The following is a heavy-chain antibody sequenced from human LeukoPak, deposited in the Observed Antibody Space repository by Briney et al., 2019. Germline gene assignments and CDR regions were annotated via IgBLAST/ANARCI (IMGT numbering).Heavy chain of an antibody. V-gene: IGHV3-30*18. CDR2: ISYDGSNK. CDR1: GFTFSSYG. D-gene: IGHD5-24*01. CDR3: AKGPPSELAVDY. Sequence: GGSLRLSCAASGFTFSSYGMHWGRQAPGKGLEWVAVISYDGSNKYYADSVKGRFTISRDNSKNTLYLQMNSLRAEETAVYYCAKGPPSELAVDYWGQGPLVTVSS. J-gene: IGHJ4*02.